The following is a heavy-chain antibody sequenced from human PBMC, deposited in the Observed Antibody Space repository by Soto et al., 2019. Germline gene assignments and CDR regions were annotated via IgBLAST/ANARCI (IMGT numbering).Heavy chain of an antibody. D-gene: IGHD2-8*02. V-gene: IGHV4-59*01. CDR3: ARGGGVYYFDY. CDR2: IYYSGIT. J-gene: IGHJ4*02. Sequence: PSETLSLTFIISGCSISNYYWSWIRQPPGKGLEWIGYIYYSGITDYNPSLKSRVTISVDTSKSQFSLKLSSVTAADTAVYYCARGGGVYYFDYWGQGTLVTVS. CDR1: GCSISNYY.